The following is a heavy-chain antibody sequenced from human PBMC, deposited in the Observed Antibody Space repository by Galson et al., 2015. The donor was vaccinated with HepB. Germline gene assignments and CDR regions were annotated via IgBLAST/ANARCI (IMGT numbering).Heavy chain of an antibody. V-gene: IGHV3-7*03. J-gene: IGHJ6*02. Sequence: LRLSCAASGFTFSSYWMNWVRQAPGKGLEWVAHINQDGSSKYYVDSVKGRFSISRDNAKDSVYLQLDSLRDEDTAVYYCARRISLVRGIITKPDYYYGMDVWGQGTTVTVAS. D-gene: IGHD3-10*01. CDR3: ARRISLVRGIITKPDYYYGMDV. CDR2: INQDGSSK. CDR1: GFTFSSYW.